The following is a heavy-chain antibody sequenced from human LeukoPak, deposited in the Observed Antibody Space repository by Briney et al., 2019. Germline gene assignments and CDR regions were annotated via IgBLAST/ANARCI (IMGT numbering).Heavy chain of an antibody. CDR3: AKIHYYESSGYLEY. V-gene: IGHV3-30*18. D-gene: IGHD3-22*01. CDR1: GFTFRSYG. CDR2: IGHDGDNK. J-gene: IGHJ4*02. Sequence: PGGSLRLSCAASGFTFRSYGMHWVRQAPGKGLEWVAVIGHDGDNKYYADSARGRFTISRDNSKSTLFLQMNSLRAEDTAVYYCAKIHYYESSGYLEYWGQGTLVTVSS.